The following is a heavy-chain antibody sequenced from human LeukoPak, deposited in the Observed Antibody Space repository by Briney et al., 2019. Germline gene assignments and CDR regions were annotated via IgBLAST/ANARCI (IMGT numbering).Heavy chain of an antibody. CDR3: AKDLRITMSNPDEFFQH. J-gene: IGHJ1*01. CDR2: ISGSGGTT. V-gene: IGHV3-23*01. CDR1: GFTFSSYA. D-gene: IGHD3-10*02. Sequence: PGGSLRLSCAASGFTFSSYAMSWVRQAPGKGLEWVSAISGSGGTTYYADSVKGRFTISRDNSKNTLYLQMNSLRAEDTAMYYCAKDLRITMSNPDEFFQHWGQGTLVTVSS.